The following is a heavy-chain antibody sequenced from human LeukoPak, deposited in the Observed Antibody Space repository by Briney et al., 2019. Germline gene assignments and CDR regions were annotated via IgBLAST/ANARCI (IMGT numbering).Heavy chain of an antibody. CDR3: AKMGIQLWLLSFDY. CDR2: ISGSGGST. D-gene: IGHD5-18*01. V-gene: IGHV3-23*01. Sequence: GGSLRLSCAASGFTFSSYAMSWVRQAPGKGLEWVSAISGSGGSTYYADSVKGRFTIPRDNSKNTLYLQMNSLRAEDTAVYYCAKMGIQLWLLSFDYWGQGTLVTVSS. J-gene: IGHJ4*02. CDR1: GFTFSSYA.